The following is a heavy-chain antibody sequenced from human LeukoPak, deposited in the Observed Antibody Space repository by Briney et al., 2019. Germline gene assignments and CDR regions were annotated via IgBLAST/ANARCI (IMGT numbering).Heavy chain of an antibody. V-gene: IGHV4-59*08. J-gene: IGHJ4*02. CDR2: ISYSGGT. CDR3: ARLRARIAAAGHFDY. CDR1: VGSNSSFY. D-gene: IGHD6-13*01. Sequence: PSDTVSLTCSVSVGSNSSFYGRWIRQPPGGAGVGRGYISYSGGTHYTPSLKSRVPISVATSKNQFSLKLSSVTAADTAVYYCARLRARIAAAGHFDYWGQGTLVTVSS.